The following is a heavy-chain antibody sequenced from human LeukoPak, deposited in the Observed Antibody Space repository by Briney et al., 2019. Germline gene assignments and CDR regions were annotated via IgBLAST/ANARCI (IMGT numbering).Heavy chain of an antibody. D-gene: IGHD2-21*02. CDR3: ARDLSATWYSLGY. CDR1: GLTTADYG. J-gene: IGHJ4*02. V-gene: IGHV3-20*04. CDR2: IDWSSEDT. Sequence: GGSLTLSCAASGLTTADYGMSWVRQSPWKWLDGVSGIDWSSEDTQCADSVGERFTISRDNAANALYLHMHSLTAEDTAIYYCARDLSATWYSLGYWGRGTLVTVSS.